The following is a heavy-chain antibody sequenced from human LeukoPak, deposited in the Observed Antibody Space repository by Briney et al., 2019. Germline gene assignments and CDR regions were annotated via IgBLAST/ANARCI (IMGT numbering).Heavy chain of an antibody. Sequence: ASVKVSCKASGYTFTSYGISWVRQAPGQGLEWMGWISAYNGNTNYAQKLQGRVTMTTDTSTSTAYMALRSLRSDDTAVYYCAREGSYYYDSSGYSSFDYWGQGTLVTVSS. V-gene: IGHV1-18*01. CDR1: GYTFTSYG. J-gene: IGHJ4*02. CDR3: AREGSYYYDSSGYSSFDY. D-gene: IGHD3-22*01. CDR2: ISAYNGNT.